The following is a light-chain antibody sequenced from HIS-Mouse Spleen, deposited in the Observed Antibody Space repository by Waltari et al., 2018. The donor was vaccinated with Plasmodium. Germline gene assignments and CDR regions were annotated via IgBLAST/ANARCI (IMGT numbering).Light chain of an antibody. J-gene: IGLJ3*02. CDR3: CSYAGSSTFV. Sequence: QSALTQPASVSGSPGQSITISCTGTSSDVGSYNLVSWYQQHPGKAPKLMIYEGSKRPSGVSNRFPCSKSGNTASLTIAGLQAEDEADYYCCSYAGSSTFVFGGGTKLTVL. CDR2: EGS. CDR1: SSDVGSYNL. V-gene: IGLV2-23*03.